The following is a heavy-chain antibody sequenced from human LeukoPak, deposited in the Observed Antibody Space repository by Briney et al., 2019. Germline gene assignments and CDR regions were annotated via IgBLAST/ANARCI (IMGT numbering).Heavy chain of an antibody. Sequence: GGSLRLSCAASGFSVSNYAMHWVRQAPGKGLEYVSAITPTVSSTYYANSVKGRFTISRDKSKNTLYLQMGSLRTEDMAVYFCAGGSVLPGPFDYWGQGTLVTVSS. J-gene: IGHJ4*02. CDR2: ITPTVSST. V-gene: IGHV3-64*01. CDR1: GFSVSNYA. CDR3: AGGSVLPGPFDY. D-gene: IGHD2-2*01.